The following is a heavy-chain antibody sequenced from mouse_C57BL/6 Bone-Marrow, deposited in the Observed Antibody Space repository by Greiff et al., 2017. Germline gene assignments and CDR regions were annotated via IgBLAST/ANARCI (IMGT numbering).Heavy chain of an antibody. D-gene: IGHD2-4*01. CDR2: ISSGGSYT. J-gene: IGHJ4*01. V-gene: IGHV5-6*01. CDR1: GFTFSSYG. CDR3: AGHLCDYGLNY. Sequence: EVQLVESGGDLVKPGGSLKLSCAASGFTFSSYGMSWVRQTPDKRLEWVATISSGGSYTYYPDSVKGRFTISRDNAKNTLYLQMSSLKSEDTAMYYCAGHLCDYGLNYWGQGTSVTASS.